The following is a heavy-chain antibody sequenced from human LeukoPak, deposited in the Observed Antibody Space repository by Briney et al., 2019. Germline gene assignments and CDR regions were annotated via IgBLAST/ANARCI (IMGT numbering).Heavy chain of an antibody. J-gene: IGHJ6*02. CDR3: ARDVRAYGMDV. CDR1: GFTFSSYA. V-gene: IGHV3-30-3*01. Sequence: PGGSLRLSCAASGFTFSSYAMHWVRQAPGKGLEWVAVISYDGSNKYYADSVKGRFTISRDNSKNTLYLQMNSLRAEDTAVYYCARDVRAYGMDVWGQGTTVTVS. CDR2: ISYDGSNK.